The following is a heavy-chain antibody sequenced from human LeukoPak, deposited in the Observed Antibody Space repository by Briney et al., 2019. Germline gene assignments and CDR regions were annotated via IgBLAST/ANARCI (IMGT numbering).Heavy chain of an antibody. Sequence: SQTLSLTCTASGGSISSGSYYWSWIRQPAGKGLEWIGRIYTSGSTNYNPSLKSRVTISVDTSKNQFSLKLSSVTAADTAVYYCARGIGGSYYVYDFDYWGQGTLVTVSS. CDR2: IYTSGST. V-gene: IGHV4-61*02. J-gene: IGHJ4*02. CDR3: ARGIGGSYYVYDFDY. CDR1: GGSISSGSYY. D-gene: IGHD1-26*01.